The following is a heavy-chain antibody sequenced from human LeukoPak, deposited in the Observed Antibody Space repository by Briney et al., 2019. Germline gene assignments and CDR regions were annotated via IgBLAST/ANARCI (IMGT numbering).Heavy chain of an antibody. CDR3: ATWAATIRNFNH. J-gene: IGHJ4*02. Sequence: ASVKVSCKASGYTFTGYYIHWVRQAPGQGLEWMGWIDPDSGGTNFAQKFQGRVTMTRDTSISTAYMELTRLRSDDTAMYYCATWAATIRNFNHWGQGTLVTVSS. CDR1: GYTFTGYY. V-gene: IGHV1-2*02. D-gene: IGHD5-12*01. CDR2: IDPDSGGT.